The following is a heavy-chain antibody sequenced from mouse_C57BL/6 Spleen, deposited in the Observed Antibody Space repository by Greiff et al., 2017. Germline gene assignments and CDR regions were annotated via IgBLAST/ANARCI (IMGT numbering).Heavy chain of an antibody. CDR1: GYTFTSYW. J-gene: IGHJ3*01. Sequence: QVQLQQPGAELVRPGSSVKLSCKASGYTFTSYWMHWVKQRPIQGLEWIGNIDPSDSETHYNQKFKDKATLTVDKSSSTAYMQLSSLTSEDSAVYYCARGGTRECVAYWGQGTLVTVSA. D-gene: IGHD3-3*01. V-gene: IGHV1-52*01. CDR2: IDPSDSET. CDR3: ARGGTRECVAY.